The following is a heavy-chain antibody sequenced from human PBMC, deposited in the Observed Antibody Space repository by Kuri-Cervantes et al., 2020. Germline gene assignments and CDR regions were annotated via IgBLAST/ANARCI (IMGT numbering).Heavy chain of an antibody. D-gene: IGHD5/OR15-5a*01. CDR3: ARGPPSTSVNWFDP. CDR1: GYSITTGYY. Sequence: GSLRLSCTLSGYSITTGYYWSWIRQPPGKGLEWIGEINHLGSTNYNPSLKSRVTISVDTSKNQFSLKLNSVTAADTAVYYCARGPPSTSVNWFDPWGQGTLITVSS. CDR2: INHLGST. J-gene: IGHJ5*02. V-gene: IGHV4-34*01.